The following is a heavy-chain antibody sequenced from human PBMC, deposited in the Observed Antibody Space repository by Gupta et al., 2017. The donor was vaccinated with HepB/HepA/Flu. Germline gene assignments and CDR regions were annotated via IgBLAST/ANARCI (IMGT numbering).Heavy chain of an antibody. D-gene: IGHD6-13*01. CDR2: ISGSGGST. Sequence: EVQLLESGGGLVQPGGSLRLSCVASGFTFSGYAMTYVRQGPGKGLEWVSTISGSGGSTYYADSVKGRFTISRDNSKNTLYLQMNSLRAEDTAVYYCAKAAAARYNWFDPWGQGTLVTVSS. J-gene: IGHJ5*02. V-gene: IGHV3-23*01. CDR3: AKAAAARYNWFDP. CDR1: GFTFSGYA.